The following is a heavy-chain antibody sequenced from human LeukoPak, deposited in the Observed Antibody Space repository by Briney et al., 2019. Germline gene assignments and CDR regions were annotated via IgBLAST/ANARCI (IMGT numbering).Heavy chain of an antibody. J-gene: IGHJ4*02. CDR1: GGSFSSGGYY. CDR2: IYYSGST. Sequence: SETLSLTCTVSGGSFSSGGYYWSWIRQHPGKGLEWIGYIYYSGSTYYNPSLRSRVIISLDTSKNQFSLKLSSVTAADTAVYYCARDWSNYFDYWGQGTLVTVSS. CDR3: ARDWSNYFDY. V-gene: IGHV4-31*03.